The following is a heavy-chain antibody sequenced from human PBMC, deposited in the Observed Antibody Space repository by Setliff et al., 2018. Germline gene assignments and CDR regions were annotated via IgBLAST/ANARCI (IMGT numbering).Heavy chain of an antibody. J-gene: IGHJ4*02. CDR1: GFTFSSYR. D-gene: IGHD2-15*01. V-gene: IGHV3-33*08. CDR3: ARTCSGSGCYAGLES. CDR2: IWDDGVNK. Sequence: PGGSLRLSCAASGFTFSSYRMHWVRQAPGKGLAWVAVIWDDGVNKYHADTVKGRFTISRDNSKNTLYLQMNSLRPEDTAVYYCARTCSGSGCYAGLESWGQGTPVTVSS.